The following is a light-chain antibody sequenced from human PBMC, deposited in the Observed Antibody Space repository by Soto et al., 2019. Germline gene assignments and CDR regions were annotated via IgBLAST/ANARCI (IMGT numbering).Light chain of an antibody. CDR2: GVY. CDR1: DSDVGGYNY. Sequence: QSVLTQPASVSGSPGQSITISCTGTDSDVGGYNYVSWYQQHPDKAPKLMIYGVYNRPSGVSNRFSGSKSGNTASLTISGLQAEEEADYYCSSFTSNNTPHVVFGGGTKLTVL. V-gene: IGLV2-14*01. J-gene: IGLJ2*01. CDR3: SSFTSNNTPHVV.